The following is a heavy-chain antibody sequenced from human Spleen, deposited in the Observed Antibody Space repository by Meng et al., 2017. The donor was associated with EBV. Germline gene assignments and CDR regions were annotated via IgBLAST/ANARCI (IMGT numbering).Heavy chain of an antibody. Sequence: EVQLVGVCDGLGQAGGFLRRHCEGSGFTFSNYWMHWVRQAPGKGLMWVSRLNEDGATTTYADSVKGRFTISRDNAKNTLYLHMNSLRADDTAVYYCSRDLVGSDDYWGQGTLVTVSS. D-gene: IGHD2-8*02. CDR2: LNEDGATT. CDR3: SRDLVGSDDY. V-gene: IGHV3-74*01. CDR1: GFTFSNYW. J-gene: IGHJ4*02.